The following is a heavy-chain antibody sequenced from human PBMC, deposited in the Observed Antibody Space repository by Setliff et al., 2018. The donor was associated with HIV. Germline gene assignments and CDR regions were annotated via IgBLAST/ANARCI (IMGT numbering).Heavy chain of an antibody. D-gene: IGHD3-22*01. CDR2: IYTSGST. Sequence: SETLSLTCTVSGGSISRYYWSWIRQPAGKGLEWLGRIYTSGSTTYNPSLKSRVTMSVDTSKNQFSLKLRSVTAADTAVYYCARDPHYDSSGADAFDIWGQGTMVTVSS. V-gene: IGHV4-4*07. J-gene: IGHJ3*02. CDR1: GGSISRYY. CDR3: ARDPHYDSSGADAFDI.